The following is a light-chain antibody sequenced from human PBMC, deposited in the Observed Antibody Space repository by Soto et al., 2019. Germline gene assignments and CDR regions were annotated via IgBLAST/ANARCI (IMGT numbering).Light chain of an antibody. CDR1: QSVSSN. CDR3: QQYNNWPRVT. CDR2: GAS. J-gene: IGKJ5*01. Sequence: IVMTQSPDTLSVSPGERATLSCRASQSVSSNLAWYQQKPGQAPRLLIYGASTRATGIPARFSGSGSGTEFTLTISSLQSEDFAVYYCQQYNNWPRVTFGQGTRLEIK. V-gene: IGKV3D-15*01.